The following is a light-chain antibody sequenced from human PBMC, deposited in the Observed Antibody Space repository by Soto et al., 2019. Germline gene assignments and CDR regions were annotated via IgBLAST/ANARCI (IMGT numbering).Light chain of an antibody. CDR2: YDS. CDR1: NIGSKS. Sequence: SYELTQPPSVSVAPGKTARITCGGNNIGSKSVHWYQQKPGQAPVLVIYYDSDRPSGIPERFPGSNSGNTATLTISRVEAGDEADYYCQVWDSSSDWVFGGGTKLTVL. V-gene: IGLV3-21*04. CDR3: QVWDSSSDWV. J-gene: IGLJ3*02.